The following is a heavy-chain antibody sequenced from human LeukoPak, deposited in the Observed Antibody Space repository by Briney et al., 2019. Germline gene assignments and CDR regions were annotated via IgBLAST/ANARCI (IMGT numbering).Heavy chain of an antibody. V-gene: IGHV4-4*07. CDR2: IYTSGST. J-gene: IGHJ4*02. CDR1: GGSISSYY. Sequence: SETLSLTCTVSGGSISSYYWSWIRQPAGKGLEWIGRIYTSGSTNYNPSLKSRVTMSVDTSKNQFSLKLSSVTAADTAVYYCATSPRGGSGSYWTPYYFDYWGQGTLVTVSS. D-gene: IGHD3-10*01. CDR3: ATSPRGGSGSYWTPYYFDY.